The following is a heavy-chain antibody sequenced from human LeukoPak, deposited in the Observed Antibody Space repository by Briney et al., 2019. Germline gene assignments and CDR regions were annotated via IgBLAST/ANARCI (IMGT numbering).Heavy chain of an antibody. CDR2: ISSSSSYT. CDR1: GFTFSDYY. Sequence: TGGSLRLSCAASGFTFSDYYMSWIRQAPGKGLEWVSYISSSSSYTNYADSVKGRFTISRDNAKNSLYLQMNSLRAEDTAVYYCSASFGGIAARPTHDYWGQGTLVTVSS. D-gene: IGHD6-6*01. V-gene: IGHV3-11*06. J-gene: IGHJ4*02. CDR3: SASFGGIAARPTHDY.